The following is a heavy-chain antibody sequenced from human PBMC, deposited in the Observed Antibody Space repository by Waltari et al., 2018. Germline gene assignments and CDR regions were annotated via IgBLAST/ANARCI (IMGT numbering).Heavy chain of an antibody. CDR2: IYYSGSN. CDR1: GGSISSHY. D-gene: IGHD1-26*01. Sequence: QVQLQESGPGLVKPSETLSLTCPVSGGSISSHYWSWIRQPPGKGLEWIGYIYYSGSNNYNPSLKGRVTISVDTSKNQFSLKLSSVTAADTAVYYCATSSSGDWYFDLWGRGTLVTVSS. J-gene: IGHJ2*01. V-gene: IGHV4-59*11. CDR3: ATSSSGDWYFDL.